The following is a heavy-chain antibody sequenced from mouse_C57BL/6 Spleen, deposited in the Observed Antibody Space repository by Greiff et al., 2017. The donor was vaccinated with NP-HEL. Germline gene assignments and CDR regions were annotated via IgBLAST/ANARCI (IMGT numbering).Heavy chain of an antibody. CDR3: TPYGYFFAY. Sequence: DVQLQESGAELVRPGASVKLSCTASGFNIKDDYMHWVKQRPEQGLEWIGWIDPENGDTEYASKFQGKATITADTSSNTAYLQLSSLTSEDTAVYYCTPYGYFFAYWGQGTLVTVSA. D-gene: IGHD2-2*01. CDR1: GFNIKDDY. V-gene: IGHV14-4*01. CDR2: IDPENGDT. J-gene: IGHJ3*01.